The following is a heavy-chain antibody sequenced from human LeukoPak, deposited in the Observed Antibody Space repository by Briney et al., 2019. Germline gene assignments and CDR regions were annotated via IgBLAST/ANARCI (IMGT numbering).Heavy chain of an antibody. CDR2: ISTSGNFK. V-gene: IGHV3-11*01. CDR3: ARGDSSGCPDY. Sequence: XXRLSCAASGYIFSDSYMNWIRQAPGKGLEWVSYISTSGNFKNYADSVKGRFTISRDNAKNSLYLQMSSLRADDTAVYYCARGDSSGCPDYWGQGTLVTVSS. CDR1: GYIFSDSY. J-gene: IGHJ4*02. D-gene: IGHD3-22*01.